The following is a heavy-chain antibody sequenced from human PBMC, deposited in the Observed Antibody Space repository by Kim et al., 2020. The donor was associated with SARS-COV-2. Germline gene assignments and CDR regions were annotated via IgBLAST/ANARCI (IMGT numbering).Heavy chain of an antibody. CDR1: GFTFSRYW. CDR2: IRGDGSST. CDR3: ARDGGGLRPDL. Sequence: GGSLRLSCAASGFTFSRYWMHCFRQAPEKGLVWVARIRGDGSSTSYADSVEGRFTISRDTAKNTLYLQMNSLRAEDTAVYYCARDGGGLRPDLWGQRSMVTFSS. D-gene: IGHD5-12*01. J-gene: IGHJ3*01. V-gene: IGHV3-74*01.